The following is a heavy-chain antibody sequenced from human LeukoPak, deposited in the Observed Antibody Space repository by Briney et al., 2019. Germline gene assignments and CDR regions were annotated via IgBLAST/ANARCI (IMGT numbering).Heavy chain of an antibody. Sequence: GASVKVSCKASGYTFTGYYMHWVRQAPGQGLEWMGWINPNSGGTNYAQKFQGRVTMTRDTSISTAYMELSRLRSDDTAVYYCARESCGGDCYSPYYFDYWGQGTLVTVSS. CDR1: GYTFTGYY. CDR2: INPNSGGT. V-gene: IGHV1-2*02. J-gene: IGHJ4*02. D-gene: IGHD2-21*02. CDR3: ARESCGGDCYSPYYFDY.